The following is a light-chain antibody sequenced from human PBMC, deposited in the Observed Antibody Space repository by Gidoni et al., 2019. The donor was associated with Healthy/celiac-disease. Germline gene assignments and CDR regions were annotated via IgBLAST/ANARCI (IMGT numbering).Light chain of an antibody. CDR2: AAS. V-gene: IGKV1-39*01. CDR3: QQSYSTPFT. Sequence: DIQMTQSPSSLSASVGDRVTITCRESQSISSYLNWYQQKPGKAPKLLIYAASSLQSGVPSRFSGSGSGTDFTLTISSLQPEDFATYYCQQSYSTPFTFGGXTKVEIK. J-gene: IGKJ4*01. CDR1: QSISSY.